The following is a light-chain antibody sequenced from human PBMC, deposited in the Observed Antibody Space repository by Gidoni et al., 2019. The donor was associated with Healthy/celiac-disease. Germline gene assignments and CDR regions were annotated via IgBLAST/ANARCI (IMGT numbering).Light chain of an antibody. J-gene: IGKJ5*01. CDR1: QSVSSY. V-gene: IGKV3-11*01. Sequence: EIVFTQSPATLSLSPGERATLSCRASQSVSSYLDWYQQKPGQAPRLLIYDASNRATGIPARFSGSGSGTDFTLTISSLEPEDFAVYYCQKRSNSITFGQGTRLEIK. CDR3: QKRSNSIT. CDR2: DAS.